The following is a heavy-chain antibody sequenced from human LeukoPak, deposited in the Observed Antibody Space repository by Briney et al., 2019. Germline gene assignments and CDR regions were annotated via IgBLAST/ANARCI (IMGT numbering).Heavy chain of an antibody. V-gene: IGHV3-64*02. J-gene: IGHJ3*02. CDR1: GFTFSDYA. CDR3: ARGSGGAFDI. CDR2: ISSNGGST. Sequence: GGSLRLSCAASGFTFSDYAMHWVRQAPGKGLEYVSVISSNGGSTYYADSVKGRFTISRDNAKNSLYLQMNSLRAEDTAVYYCARGSGGAFDIWGQGTMVTVSS. D-gene: IGHD2-15*01.